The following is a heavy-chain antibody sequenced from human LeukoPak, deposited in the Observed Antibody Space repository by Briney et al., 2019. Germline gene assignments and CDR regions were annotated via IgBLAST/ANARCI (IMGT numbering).Heavy chain of an antibody. CDR2: IWYDGSNK. D-gene: IGHD3-10*01. V-gene: IGHV3-33*01. Sequence: PGRSLRLSCAASGFTFSSYGMHWVRQAPGKGLEWVAVIWYDGSNKYYADSVKGRFTTSRDNSKNTLYLQMNSLRAEDTAVYYCARSGSGSYYVGWADYYYYGMDVWGKGTTVTVSS. J-gene: IGHJ6*04. CDR3: ARSGSGSYYVGWADYYYYGMDV. CDR1: GFTFSSYG.